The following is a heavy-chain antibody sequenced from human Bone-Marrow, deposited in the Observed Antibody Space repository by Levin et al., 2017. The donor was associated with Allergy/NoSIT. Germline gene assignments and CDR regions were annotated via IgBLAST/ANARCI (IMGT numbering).Heavy chain of an antibody. Sequence: PGGSLRLSCAASGFTFSSYTMSWVRQAPGRGLEWVSSIATSGDETFYTDSVKGRFTIFGDYSKNTVVLQMTGLRAGDTAVYYCAKDSTYGGDSRDHFEYWGQGTLVTVSS. CDR1: GFTFSSYT. D-gene: IGHD2-21*01. J-gene: IGHJ4*02. V-gene: IGHV3-23*01. CDR2: IATSGDET. CDR3: AKDSTYGGDSRDHFEY.